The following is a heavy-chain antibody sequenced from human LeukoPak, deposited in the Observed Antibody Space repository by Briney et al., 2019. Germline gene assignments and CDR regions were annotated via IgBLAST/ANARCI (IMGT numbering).Heavy chain of an antibody. Sequence: GGSLSFSCAASGFTFSSFAWSWFRQAPGKGLEWFSAISGSGGSTYYADSVKGRFTISRDNSKNTLYLQMNSLRAEDTAVYFCAKELYYDSSGFYFYWGQGTLVTVSS. CDR3: AKELYYDSSGFYFY. CDR1: GFTFSSFA. J-gene: IGHJ4*02. V-gene: IGHV3-23*01. CDR2: ISGSGGST. D-gene: IGHD3-22*01.